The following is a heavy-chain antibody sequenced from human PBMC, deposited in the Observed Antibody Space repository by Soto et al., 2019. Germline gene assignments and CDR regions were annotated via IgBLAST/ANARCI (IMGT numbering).Heavy chain of an antibody. CDR2: INQDGSDT. CDR1: GFTFSTFW. D-gene: IGHD3-10*01. Sequence: EVQLVESGGGLVQPGGSLRLSCAGSGFTFSTFWMSWVRQAPGKGLEWVANINQDGSDTYYVDSVKGRFTISRDNAKNSLYLQMNSLRDEDTAVYSCANYYGKVDYWGHGTLVTVSS. J-gene: IGHJ4*01. CDR3: ANYYGKVDY. V-gene: IGHV3-7*01.